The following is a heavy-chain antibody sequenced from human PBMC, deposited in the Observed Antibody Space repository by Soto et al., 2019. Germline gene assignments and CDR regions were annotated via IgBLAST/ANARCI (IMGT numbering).Heavy chain of an antibody. V-gene: IGHV4-30-4*01. J-gene: IGHJ4*02. D-gene: IGHD6-13*01. CDR3: AIAAAGTVDY. Sequence: SETLSLTCTVSGASVSSGDSYWTWIRQPPGEGLEWIGFLYYSGNTYYNPSPKSRVTISVDTSKNQFSLKLSSVTAADTAVYYCAIAAAGTVDYWGQVTLVTVSS. CDR2: LYYSGNT. CDR1: GASVSSGDSY.